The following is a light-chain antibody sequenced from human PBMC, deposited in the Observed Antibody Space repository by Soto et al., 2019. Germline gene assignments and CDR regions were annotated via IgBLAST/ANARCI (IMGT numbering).Light chain of an antibody. CDR3: QQYDNSPLT. V-gene: IGKV3-20*01. J-gene: IGKJ4*01. Sequence: DTVLTQSPGTLSLSPGERATLSCRASQSVSSNYLAWYQQKPGQAPRLLIYGASNRATGIPDRFSGSGSGTDFTLTISRLEPEDFAVYYCQQYDNSPLTFGGGTKVDIK. CDR2: GAS. CDR1: QSVSSNY.